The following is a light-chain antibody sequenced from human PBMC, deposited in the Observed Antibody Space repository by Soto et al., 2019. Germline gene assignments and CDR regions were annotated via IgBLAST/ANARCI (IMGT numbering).Light chain of an antibody. CDR3: HPYNNWPPLT. V-gene: IGKV3-15*01. Sequence: EVVMTQSPATPSVSPGERATLSCRASQSVGSNLAWYQQKPGQAPRLLIYAASTRAKGIPDRFSGSGSGTEFTLAIGSLQSEDFAVYYCHPYNNWPPLTFGGGTKLDI. CDR2: AAS. J-gene: IGKJ4*01. CDR1: QSVGSN.